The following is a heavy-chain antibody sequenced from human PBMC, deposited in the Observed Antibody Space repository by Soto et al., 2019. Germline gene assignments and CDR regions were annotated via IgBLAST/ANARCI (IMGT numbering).Heavy chain of an antibody. V-gene: IGHV1-46*01. Sequence: QVQLMQSGAEVKKPGASVKVSCKASGDTFTDYYIHWVRQAPGQGLEWMGTVNPSGGHTTYAQHLRGRVTMTRDTSTSTLYMELTRLTSEDTAIYYCARGGLVVVVTAALDYWGQGTLVTVSS. D-gene: IGHD2-21*02. CDR2: VNPSGGHT. CDR3: ARGGLVVVVTAALDY. J-gene: IGHJ4*02. CDR1: GDTFTDYY.